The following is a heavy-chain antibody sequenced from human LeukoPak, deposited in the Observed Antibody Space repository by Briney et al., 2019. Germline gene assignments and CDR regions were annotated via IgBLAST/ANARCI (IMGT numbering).Heavy chain of an antibody. J-gene: IGHJ4*02. CDR1: GYTFTDYF. V-gene: IGHV1-2*02. CDR3: ARDWYYDYLWGTYRYGYFDY. D-gene: IGHD3-16*02. Sequence: ASVKVSCKASGYTFTDYFIHWVRQAPGQGLEWMGWINPNSGGTNYAQKFQGRVTMTRDTSISTAYMELSRLRSDDTATYYCARDWYYDYLWGTYRYGYFDYWGQGTLVTVSS. CDR2: INPNSGGT.